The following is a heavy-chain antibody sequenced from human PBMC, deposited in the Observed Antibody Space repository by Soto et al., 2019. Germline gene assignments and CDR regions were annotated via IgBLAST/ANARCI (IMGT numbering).Heavy chain of an antibody. CDR1: GFTFDDYT. CDR3: AKDMAYGGNSGPFDY. J-gene: IGHJ4*02. Sequence: EVQLVESGGVVVQPGGSLRLSCAASGFTFDDYTMHWVRQAPGKGLEWVSLIFWDGSNTHYADSVKGRFIISRDNRKNSLYLQMDRLRTEDTALYYCAKDMAYGGNSGPFDYWGQGTLVTVSS. V-gene: IGHV3-43*01. CDR2: IFWDGSNT. D-gene: IGHD4-17*01.